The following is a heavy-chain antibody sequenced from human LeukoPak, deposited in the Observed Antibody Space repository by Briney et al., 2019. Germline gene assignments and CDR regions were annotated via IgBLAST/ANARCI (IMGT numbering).Heavy chain of an antibody. CDR3: AKDKGYGSGSYPYYYYGMDV. J-gene: IGHJ6*04. V-gene: IGHV3-43D*04. D-gene: IGHD3-10*01. Sequence: GGSLRLSCAASGFTFDDYAMHWVRQAPGKGLEWVSLISWDGGSTYYADSEKGRFTISRDNSKNSLYLQMNSLRAEDTALYYCAKDKGYGSGSYPYYYYGMDVWGKGTTVTVSS. CDR2: ISWDGGST. CDR1: GFTFDDYA.